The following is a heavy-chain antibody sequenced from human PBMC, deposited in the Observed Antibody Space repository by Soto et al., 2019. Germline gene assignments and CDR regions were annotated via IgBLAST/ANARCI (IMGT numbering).Heavy chain of an antibody. CDR1: GFTFSSYA. CDR3: AKSGPSKIVVVPAAALKGAFDI. CDR2: ISGSGGST. Sequence: GGSLRLSCAASGFTFSSYAMSWVRQAPGKGLEWVSAISGSGGSTYYADSVKGRFTISRDNSKNTLYLQMNSLRAEDTAVYYCAKSGPSKIVVVPAAALKGAFDIWGQGTMVTVS. J-gene: IGHJ3*02. V-gene: IGHV3-23*01. D-gene: IGHD2-2*01.